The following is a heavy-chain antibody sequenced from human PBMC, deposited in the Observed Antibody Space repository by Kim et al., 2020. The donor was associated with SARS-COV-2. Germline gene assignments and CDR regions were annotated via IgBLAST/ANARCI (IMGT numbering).Heavy chain of an antibody. CDR3: ARVGAVAGP. J-gene: IGHJ5*02. CDR2: IYYSGST. V-gene: IGHV4-59*13. D-gene: IGHD6-19*01. Sequence: SETLSLTCTVSGGSISSYYWSWIRQPPGKGLEWIGYIYYSGSTNYNPSLKSRVTISVDTSKNQFSLKLSSVTAADTAVYYCARVGAVAGPWGQGTLVTVSS. CDR1: GGSISSYY.